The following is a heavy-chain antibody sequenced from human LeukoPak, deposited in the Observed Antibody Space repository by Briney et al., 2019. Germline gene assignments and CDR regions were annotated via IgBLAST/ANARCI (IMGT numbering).Heavy chain of an antibody. D-gene: IGHD1-26*01. CDR2: IYYSGST. CDR3: ARHRIVGATVYFDY. CDR1: GGSISSYY. Sequence: SETLSLTCTVSGGSISSYYWSWIRQPPGKGLGWIGYIYYSGSTNYNPSLKSRVTISVDTSKNQFSLKLSSVTAADTAVYYCARHRIVGATVYFDYWGQGTLVTVSS. J-gene: IGHJ4*02. V-gene: IGHV4-59*08.